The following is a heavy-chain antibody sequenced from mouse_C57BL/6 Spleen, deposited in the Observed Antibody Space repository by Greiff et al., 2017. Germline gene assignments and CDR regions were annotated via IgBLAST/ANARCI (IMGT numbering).Heavy chain of an antibody. Sequence: EVQLQQSGAELVRPGASVKLSCTASGFNIKDDYMHWVKQRPEQGLEWIGWIDPENGDTEYASKFQGKATITADTSSNTAYLQLSSLTSEDTAVYYCTLPNLLLRERYFDYWGQGTTLTVSS. D-gene: IGHD1-1*01. J-gene: IGHJ2*01. CDR2: IDPENGDT. V-gene: IGHV14-4*01. CDR3: TLPNLLLRERYFDY. CDR1: GFNIKDDY.